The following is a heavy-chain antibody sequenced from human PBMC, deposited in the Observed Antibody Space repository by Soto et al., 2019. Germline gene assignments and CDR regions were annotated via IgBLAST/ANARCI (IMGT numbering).Heavy chain of an antibody. Sequence: VKVSCKACGYTFTSYAMHWVRQAPGQRLEWMGWINAGNGNTKYSQKFQGRVTITRDTSASTAYMELSSLRSEDSAVYYCARDPSAAAGHYYGMDVWGQGTTVTVSS. CDR1: GYTFTSYA. CDR2: INAGNGNT. V-gene: IGHV1-3*01. D-gene: IGHD6-13*01. J-gene: IGHJ6*02. CDR3: ARDPSAAAGHYYGMDV.